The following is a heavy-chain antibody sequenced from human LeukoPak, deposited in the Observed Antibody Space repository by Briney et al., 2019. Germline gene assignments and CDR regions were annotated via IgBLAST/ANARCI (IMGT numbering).Heavy chain of an antibody. V-gene: IGHV1-18*01. Sequence: ASVKVSCRTSGYTFTHYGISWVRQVPGQGLEWLGWINTSSGNTNFAQKVQGRVTMTTDTSTSTAYMELRSLRSDDTAVYYCARDLRFIPAASANGWFDPWGQGTLVTVSS. D-gene: IGHD6-13*01. CDR1: GYTFTHYG. CDR3: ARDLRFIPAASANGWFDP. J-gene: IGHJ5*02. CDR2: INTSSGNT.